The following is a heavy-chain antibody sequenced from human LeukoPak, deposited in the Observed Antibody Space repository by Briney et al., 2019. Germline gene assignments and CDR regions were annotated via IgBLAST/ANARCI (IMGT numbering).Heavy chain of an antibody. D-gene: IGHD6-13*01. Sequence: SETLSLTCTVSGGSISSYYWSWIRQPAGKGLEWIGLIYTSGSTNYNPSLKSRVTMSVDTSKNQFSLKLSSVTAADTAVYYCARERIAAANNWFDPWGQGTLVTVSS. V-gene: IGHV4-4*07. CDR3: ARERIAAANNWFDP. J-gene: IGHJ5*02. CDR1: GGSISSYY. CDR2: IYTSGST.